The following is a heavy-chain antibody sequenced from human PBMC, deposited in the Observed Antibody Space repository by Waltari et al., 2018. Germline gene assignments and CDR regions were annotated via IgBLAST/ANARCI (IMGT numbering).Heavy chain of an antibody. Sequence: QVQLVDSGGGVVQPGRSLRLSCAASGFTFSRYGMHGVRQAPGKGLEWVAVIWYDGSNKYYADSVKGRFTISRDNSKNTLYLQMNSLRAEDTAVYYCARASDLYYYMDVWGKGTTVTVSS. CDR2: IWYDGSNK. CDR1: GFTFSRYG. V-gene: IGHV3-33*01. J-gene: IGHJ6*03. CDR3: ARASDLYYYMDV. D-gene: IGHD1-26*01.